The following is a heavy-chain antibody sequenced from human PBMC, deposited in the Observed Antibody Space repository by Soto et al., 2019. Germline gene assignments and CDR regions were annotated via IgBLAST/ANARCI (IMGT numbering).Heavy chain of an antibody. V-gene: IGHV4-31*03. CDR2: IYYSGST. CDR3: ASVMSSSAGWFDP. Sequence: SETLSLTCTVSGGSISSGGYYWSWIRQHPGKGLEWIGYIYYSGSTYYNPSLKSRVTISVDTSKNQFSLKLSSVTAADTAVYYCASVMSSSAGWFDPWGQGNLVTVS. CDR1: GGSISSGGYY. J-gene: IGHJ5*02. D-gene: IGHD6-6*01.